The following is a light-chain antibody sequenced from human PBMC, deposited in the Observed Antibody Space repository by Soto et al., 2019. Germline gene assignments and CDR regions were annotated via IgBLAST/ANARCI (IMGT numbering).Light chain of an antibody. CDR1: QSVFSRSTNRNY. Sequence: DIVMTQSPDPLAVSLSERAAINCKASQSVFSRSTNRNYLAWFQQKPGQPPKQIIYWASTRESGVPDRFSGSGSGTDFTLTISGLQAEDAAVHYCQQYHTEPTIFGGGTKVEIK. V-gene: IGKV4-1*01. CDR2: WAS. CDR3: QQYHTEPTI. J-gene: IGKJ4*01.